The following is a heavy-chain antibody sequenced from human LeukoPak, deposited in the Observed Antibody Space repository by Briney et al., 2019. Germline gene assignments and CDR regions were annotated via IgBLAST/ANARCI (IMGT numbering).Heavy chain of an antibody. Sequence: GASVKDSCKASGYTFTSYYMHWVRQAPGQGLEWMGIINPSGGSTSYAQKFQGRVTMTRDTSTSTVYMELSSLRSEDTAVYYCARSGTIQPFSSSYFDYWGQGTLVTVSS. D-gene: IGHD5-18*01. CDR2: INPSGGST. CDR3: ARSGTIQPFSSSYFDY. J-gene: IGHJ4*02. V-gene: IGHV1-46*01. CDR1: GYTFTSYY.